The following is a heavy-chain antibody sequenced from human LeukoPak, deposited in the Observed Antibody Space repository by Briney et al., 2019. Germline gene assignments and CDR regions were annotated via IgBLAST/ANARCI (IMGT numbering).Heavy chain of an antibody. CDR2: IYSGGDT. CDR3: AKERSLEIAVAGTVFDY. V-gene: IGHV3-66*01. Sequence: GGSLRLSCAASGFTVSSYYMGWVRQAPGKGLEWVSVIYSGGDTYYADSVKGRFTISRDNSKNMIYLEMSSLKAEDTAVYYCAKERSLEIAVAGTVFDYWGQGILVTVSS. CDR1: GFTVSSYY. D-gene: IGHD6-19*01. J-gene: IGHJ4*02.